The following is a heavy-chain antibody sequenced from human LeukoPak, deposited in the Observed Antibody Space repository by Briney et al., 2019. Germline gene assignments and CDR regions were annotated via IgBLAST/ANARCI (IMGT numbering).Heavy chain of an antibody. V-gene: IGHV4-4*02. CDR2: IYHSGST. D-gene: IGHD5-12*01. CDR1: GGSISSSNW. J-gene: IGHJ4*02. Sequence: SETLSLTCSVSGGSISSSNWWSWVRQPPGKGLEWIGEIYHSGSTNYNPSLKSRVTISVDKSKNQFSLKLSSVTAADTAVYYCARAGDSGYDFFDYWGQGTLVTVSS. CDR3: ARAGDSGYDFFDY.